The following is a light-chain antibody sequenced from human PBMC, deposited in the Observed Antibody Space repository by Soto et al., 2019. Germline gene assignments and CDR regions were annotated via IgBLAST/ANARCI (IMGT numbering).Light chain of an antibody. V-gene: IGKV1-5*01. Sequence: DIQMTKYPYPLSASLGDRFTITCRASQTISNWLAWYQQKPGKAPKLLIYDASSLESGVPSRFSGSGSGTDFTLTISSLQPEDVATYYCQKDNSASWTFGQGTKVDIK. CDR1: QTISNW. CDR2: DAS. CDR3: QKDNSASWT. J-gene: IGKJ1*01.